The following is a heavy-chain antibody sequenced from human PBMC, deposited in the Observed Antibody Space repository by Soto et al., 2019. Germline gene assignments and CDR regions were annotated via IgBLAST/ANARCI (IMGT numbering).Heavy chain of an antibody. CDR3: AKVMVKNWFDP. V-gene: IGHV3-23*01. CDR1: GFTFENYA. J-gene: IGHJ5*02. CDR2: ISGSGGST. D-gene: IGHD5-18*01. Sequence: GGSLRLSCVASGFTFENYAMSWVRQAPGKGLEWVSAISGSGGSTYYADSVKGRFTISRDNSKNTLYLQMNSLRADDTAVYYCAKVMVKNWFDPWGQGTLVTVSS.